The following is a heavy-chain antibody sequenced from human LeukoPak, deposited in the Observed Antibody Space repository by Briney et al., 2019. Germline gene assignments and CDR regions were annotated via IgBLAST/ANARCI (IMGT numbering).Heavy chain of an antibody. Sequence: SETLSLTCAVYGGSFSGYYWSWIRQPPGKGLEWIGEINHSGSTNYNPSLKSRVTISVDTSKNQFSLKLSSVTAADTAVYYCARGPGAAAGTRSNWFDPWGQGILVTVSS. V-gene: IGHV4-34*01. CDR3: ARGPGAAAGTRSNWFDP. CDR1: GGSFSGYY. D-gene: IGHD6-13*01. J-gene: IGHJ5*02. CDR2: INHSGST.